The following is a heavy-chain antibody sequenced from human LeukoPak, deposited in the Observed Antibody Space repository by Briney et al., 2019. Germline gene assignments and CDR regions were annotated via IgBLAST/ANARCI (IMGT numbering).Heavy chain of an antibody. CDR3: ARAATNPLYCSSTSCYWDY. CDR1: GFTFSSYG. CDR2: IWYDGSNK. Sequence: GGSLRLSCAASGFTFSSYGMHWVRQAPGKGLEWVVVIWYDGSNKYYADSVKGRFTISRDNSKNTLYLQMNSLRAEDTAVYYCARAATNPLYCSSTSCYWDYWGQGTLVTVSS. V-gene: IGHV3-33*01. J-gene: IGHJ4*02. D-gene: IGHD2-2*01.